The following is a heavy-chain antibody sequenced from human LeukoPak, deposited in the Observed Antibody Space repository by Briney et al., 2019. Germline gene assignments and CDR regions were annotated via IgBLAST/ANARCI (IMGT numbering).Heavy chain of an antibody. CDR3: ARAEKSLGTRRPDY. CDR1: GFTFDDYA. Sequence: PGRSLRLSCAASGFTFDDYAMNWVRQAPGKGLEWASYISSSGSTIYYADSVKGRFTISRDNAKNSLYLQMNSLRAEDTAVYYCARAEKSLGTRRPDYWGQGTLVTVSS. J-gene: IGHJ4*02. CDR2: ISSSGSTI. V-gene: IGHV3-48*03.